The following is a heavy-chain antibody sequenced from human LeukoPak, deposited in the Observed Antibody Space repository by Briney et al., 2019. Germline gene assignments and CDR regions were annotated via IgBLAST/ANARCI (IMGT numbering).Heavy chain of an antibody. CDR2: IRSKVNNYAT. CDR1: GFTSSGSA. V-gene: IGHV3-73*01. J-gene: IGHJ4*02. D-gene: IGHD4-23*01. CDR3: IRHLYGGESDY. Sequence: PGGSLRLSCAASGFTSSGSAMHWFRQASGKGREWVGRIRSKVNNYATVYAASVKGRFIISRDDSKNTAYLQMNSLKTEDTAVYYCIRHLYGGESDYWGQGTLVTVST.